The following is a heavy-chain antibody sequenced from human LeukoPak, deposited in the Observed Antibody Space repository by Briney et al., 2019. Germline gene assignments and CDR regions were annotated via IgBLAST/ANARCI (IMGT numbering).Heavy chain of an antibody. D-gene: IGHD6-19*01. CDR3: AKFGVAAGTDYWYFDL. CDR2: VSYDGRYR. CDR1: GFTFSSYG. V-gene: IGHV3-30*18. Sequence: GRSLRLSCVASGFTFSSYGMYWVRQAPGKGLERVAVVSYDGRYRHYADSVKGRFTISKDNSKNTLYLQMDSLRAEDTAVYYCAKFGVAAGTDYWYFDLWGRGTLVTVSS. J-gene: IGHJ2*01.